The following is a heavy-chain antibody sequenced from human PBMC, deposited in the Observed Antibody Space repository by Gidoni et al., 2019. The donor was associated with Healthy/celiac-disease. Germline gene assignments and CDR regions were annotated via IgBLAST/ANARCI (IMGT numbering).Heavy chain of an antibody. D-gene: IGHD2-2*02. J-gene: IGHJ6*02. CDR3: AKRYCSSTSCYTPYYYYYGMDV. V-gene: IGHV3-23*01. CDR2: ISGSGGST. CDR1: GFTFSSYA. Sequence: SCAASGFTFSSYAMSWVRQAPGKGLEWVSAISGSGGSTYYADSVKGRFTISRDNSKNTLYLQMNSLRAEDTAVYYCAKRYCSSTSCYTPYYYYYGMDVWGQGTTVTVSS.